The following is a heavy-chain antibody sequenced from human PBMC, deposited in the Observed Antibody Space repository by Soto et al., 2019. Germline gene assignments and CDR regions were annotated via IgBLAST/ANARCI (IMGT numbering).Heavy chain of an antibody. J-gene: IGHJ5*02. CDR1: GYTFTSYG. D-gene: IGHD1-1*01. CDR2: ISAYNGNT. V-gene: IGHV1-18*01. Sequence: ASVKASCKASGYTFTSYGISWVRQAPGQGLEWMGWISAYNGNTNYAQKLQGRVTMTTDTSTSTAYMELRSLRSDDTAVYYCARDPDNWNDAKFDPWGQGTLVTVSS. CDR3: ARDPDNWNDAKFDP.